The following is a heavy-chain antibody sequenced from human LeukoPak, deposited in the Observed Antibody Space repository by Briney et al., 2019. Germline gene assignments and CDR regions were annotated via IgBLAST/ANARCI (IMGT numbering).Heavy chain of an antibody. J-gene: IGHJ6*02. CDR2: ISAYNGNT. CDR3: ARDYGDSGYYYYYGMDV. CDR1: GYTFTSYD. V-gene: IGHV1-18*01. Sequence: ASVKVSCKASGYTFTSYDISWVRQAPGQGLEWMGWISAYNGNTNYAQKLQGRVTMTTDTSTSTAYMELRSLRSDDTAVYYCARDYGDSGYYYYYGMDVWGQGTTVTVSS. D-gene: IGHD4-17*01.